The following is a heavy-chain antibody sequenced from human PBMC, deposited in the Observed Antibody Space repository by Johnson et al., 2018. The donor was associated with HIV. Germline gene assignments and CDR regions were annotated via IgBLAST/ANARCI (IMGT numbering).Heavy chain of an antibody. Sequence: QVQLVESGGGVVQPGRSLRLSCAASGFTFSDYNMSWIRQAPGKGLEWVSYISTSGSTIYYADSVKGRFTISRDNSKNSLYLQMNSLRTEDTALYYCAKGGTVTTDAFDIWGQGTMVTVSS. CDR3: AKGGTVTTDAFDI. CDR1: GFTFSDYN. J-gene: IGHJ3*02. CDR2: ISTSGSTI. V-gene: IGHV3-11*01. D-gene: IGHD4-17*01.